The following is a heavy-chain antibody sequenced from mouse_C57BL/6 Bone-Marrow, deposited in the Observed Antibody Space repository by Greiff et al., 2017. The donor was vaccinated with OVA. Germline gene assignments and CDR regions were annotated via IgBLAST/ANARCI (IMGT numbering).Heavy chain of an antibody. CDR3: ARHYYGDYFDY. Sequence: EVQLVESGGGLVQPGGSLKLSCAASGFTFSDYYMYWVRQTPEKRLEWVAYISNGGGSTDYPDTVKGRFTISRDNAKNTLYLQMSRLKSEDTAMYYCARHYYGDYFDYWGQGTTLTVSS. CDR2: ISNGGGST. D-gene: IGHD1-1*01. CDR1: GFTFSDYY. V-gene: IGHV5-12*01. J-gene: IGHJ2*01.